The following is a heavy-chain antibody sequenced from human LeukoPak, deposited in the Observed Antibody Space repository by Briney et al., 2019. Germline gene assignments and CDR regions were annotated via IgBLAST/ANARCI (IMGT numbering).Heavy chain of an antibody. CDR3: AKDGAAGAIDYYYYGMDV. V-gene: IGHV3-23*01. J-gene: IGHJ6*02. Sequence: GGSLRLSCAASGFTFSTSWMSWVRQAPGKGLEWVSTISGSGGSTYYADSVKGRFTISRDISKNTLYLQMNSLRDEDTAVYYCAKDGAAGAIDYYYYGMDVWGQGTTVTVSS. CDR1: GFTFSTSW. CDR2: ISGSGGST. D-gene: IGHD6-13*01.